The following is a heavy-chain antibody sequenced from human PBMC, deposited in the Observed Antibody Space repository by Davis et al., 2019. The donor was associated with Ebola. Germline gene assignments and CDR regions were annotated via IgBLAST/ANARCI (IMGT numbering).Heavy chain of an antibody. CDR2: ILHSGST. CDR1: GGSVSSGGYY. D-gene: IGHD3-22*01. CDR3: ASSLYYDSSGYYS. J-gene: IGHJ4*02. Sequence: SETLSLTCTVSGGSVSSGGYYWNWIRQPPGKGLEWIGYILHSGSTNHNPSLKSRVTISADTSKNQFSLEVTSVTAADTAVYYCASSLYYDSSGYYSWGQGTLVTVSS. V-gene: IGHV4-61*08.